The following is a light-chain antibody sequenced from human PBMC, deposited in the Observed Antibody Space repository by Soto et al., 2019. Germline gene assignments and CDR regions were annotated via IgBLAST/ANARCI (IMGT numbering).Light chain of an antibody. V-gene: IGLV6-57*03. J-gene: IGLJ3*02. CDR1: SGSIASNY. CDR3: QSFDNTNQV. CDR2: EDN. Sequence: FMLTQPHSVSESPGQTVTISCTRSSGSIASNYVQWYQQRPGSAPTTVIYEDNQRPSGVPDRFSGSIDSSSNSASLTISGLKTEDEADYFCQSFDNTNQVFGGGTKLTVL.